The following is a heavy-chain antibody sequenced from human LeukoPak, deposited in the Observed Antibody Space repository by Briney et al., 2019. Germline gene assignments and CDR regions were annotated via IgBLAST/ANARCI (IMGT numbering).Heavy chain of an antibody. J-gene: IGHJ4*02. Sequence: QAGGSLRLSCAASGFTFSSYNMNWVRQAPGKGLEWVSSISSSSSYIYYADSVKGRFAISRDNAKNSLYLQMNSLRAEDTAVYYCASKLLHRDMILWGQGTLVTVSS. CDR2: ISSSSSYI. CDR3: ASKLLHRDMIL. CDR1: GFTFSSYN. D-gene: IGHD2-15*01. V-gene: IGHV3-21*01.